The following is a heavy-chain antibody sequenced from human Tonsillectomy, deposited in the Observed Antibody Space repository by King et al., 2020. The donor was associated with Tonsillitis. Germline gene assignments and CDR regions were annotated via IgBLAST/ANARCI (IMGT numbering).Heavy chain of an antibody. J-gene: IGHJ2*01. CDR3: AKASGYSSWGGSYWVCDL. V-gene: IGHV3-9*01. D-gene: IGHD5-18*01. CDR2: ISWNSGSI. Sequence: QLVQSGGGLVQPGRSLRLSCAASGFTFDDYAMHWVRQAPGKGLEWVSGISWNSGSIDYADSVKGRFTISRDNAKNSLYLQMNSLRAEDTALYYCAKASGYSSWGGSYWVCDLWGRGTLVTVSS. CDR1: GFTFDDYA.